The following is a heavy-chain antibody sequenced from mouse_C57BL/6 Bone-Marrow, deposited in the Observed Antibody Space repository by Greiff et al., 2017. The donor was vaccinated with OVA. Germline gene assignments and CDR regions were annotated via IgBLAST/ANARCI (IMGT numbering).Heavy chain of an antibody. CDR3: TRGYSNSYAMDY. D-gene: IGHD2-5*01. CDR2: IDPETGGT. CDR1: GYTFTDYE. Sequence: QVQLQQPGAELVRPGASVTLSCKASGYTFTDYEMHWVKQTPVHGLEWIGAIDPETGGTAYNQKFKGKAILTADKSSSTAYMELRSLTSEDSAVYYCTRGYSNSYAMDYWGQGTAVTVSS. J-gene: IGHJ4*01. V-gene: IGHV1-15*01.